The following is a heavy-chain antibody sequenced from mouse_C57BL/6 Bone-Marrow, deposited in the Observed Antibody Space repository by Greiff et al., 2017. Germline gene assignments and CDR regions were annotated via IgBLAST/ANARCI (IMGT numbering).Heavy chain of an antibody. V-gene: IGHV5-6*02. CDR1: GFTFSSYG. CDR2: LSSGGSYT. CDR3: AREDYYGSMFAY. Sequence: DVMLVESGGDLVKPGGSLKLSCAASGFTFSSYGMSWVRQTPDKRLEWVATLSSGGSYTYYPDSVKGRFTISRDNAKNTLYLQMSSLKSEDTAMYYCAREDYYGSMFAYWGQGTLVTVSA. J-gene: IGHJ3*01. D-gene: IGHD1-1*01.